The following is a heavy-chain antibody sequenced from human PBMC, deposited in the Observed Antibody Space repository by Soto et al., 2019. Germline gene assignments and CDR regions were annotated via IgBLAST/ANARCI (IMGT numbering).Heavy chain of an antibody. J-gene: IGHJ4*02. D-gene: IGHD3-9*01. CDR3: ASHYFDSWSGHYTGVFYFDF. V-gene: IGHV4-39*01. Sequence: SETLSLTCTVSGGSIISSNHYWAWIRQPPGEGLEWIGSMYHSGNTYYNPSLNSRVTISVDTSKNQFSLKLSSVTAADTALYFCASHYFDSWSGHYTGVFYFDFWGQAARVTGS. CDR1: GGSIISSNHY. CDR2: MYHSGNT.